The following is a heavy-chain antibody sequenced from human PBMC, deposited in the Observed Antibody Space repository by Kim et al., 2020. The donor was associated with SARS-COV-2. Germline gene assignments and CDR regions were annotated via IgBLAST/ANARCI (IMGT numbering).Heavy chain of an antibody. V-gene: IGHV4-34*01. CDR3: ARGHGLLRGYYYGMDV. J-gene: IGHJ6*02. Sequence: LKSRVTISVDTSKNQFSLKLSSVTAADTAVYYCARGHGLLRGYYYGMDVWGQGTTVTVSS.